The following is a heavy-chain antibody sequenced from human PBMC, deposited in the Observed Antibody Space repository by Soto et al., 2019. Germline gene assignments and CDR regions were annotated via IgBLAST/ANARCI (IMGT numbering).Heavy chain of an antibody. CDR1: GFTFSSYG. CDR3: ARETAYIVVVPAALDY. CDR2: IWYDGSNK. V-gene: IGHV3-33*08. D-gene: IGHD2-2*01. J-gene: IGHJ4*02. Sequence: PGGSLRLSCAASGFTFSSYGMHCVRQAPGKGLEWVAVIWYDGSNKYYADSVKGRFTISRDNSKNTLYLQMNSLRAEDTAVYYCARETAYIVVVPAALDYWGQGTLVTVSS.